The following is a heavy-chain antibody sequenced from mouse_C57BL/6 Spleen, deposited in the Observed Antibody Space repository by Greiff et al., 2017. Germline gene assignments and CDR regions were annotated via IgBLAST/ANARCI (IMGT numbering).Heavy chain of an antibody. V-gene: IGHV5-12*01. CDR3: AMNDIIYYAMAY. CDR1: GFTFSDYY. J-gene: IGHJ4*01. CDR2: ISNGGGST. D-gene: IGHD2-3*01. Sequence: DVKLVESGGGLVQPGGSLKLSCEASGFTFSDYYMYWVRQTPEKRLEWVAYISNGGGSTYYPDNVKGRFTISRDNAKNTLYLQVSRLKSEDTAMYYGAMNDIIYYAMAYWGQGTSVTVSS.